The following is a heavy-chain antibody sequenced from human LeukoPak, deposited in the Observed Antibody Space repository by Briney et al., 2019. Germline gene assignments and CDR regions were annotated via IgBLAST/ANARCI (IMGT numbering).Heavy chain of an antibody. CDR2: IRYDGSSE. Sequence: GGSLRLSCAASGFTFSSYGMHWVRQAPGKGLDWVAFIRYDGSSEYYADSVKGRFTISRDNAKNSLYLQMNSLRAEDTAVYYCASDTYDSSGYYYYWGQGTLVTVSS. J-gene: IGHJ4*02. V-gene: IGHV3-30*02. CDR1: GFTFSSYG. CDR3: ASDTYDSSGYYYY. D-gene: IGHD3-22*01.